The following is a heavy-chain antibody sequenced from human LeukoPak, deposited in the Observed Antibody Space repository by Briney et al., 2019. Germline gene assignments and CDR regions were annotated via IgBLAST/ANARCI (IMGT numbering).Heavy chain of an antibody. CDR1: GYSISSGYY. CDR3: AGDKETTGNGRPNWFET. V-gene: IGHV4-38-2*01. Sequence: SETLSLTCAVSGYSISSGYYWGWIRQPPGKGLQWIGSIFQRGYSYYNPSLKSRVTLPVDTSRNQFSLKLSSVTAADTAVYCCAGDKETTGNGRPNWFETWGEGTLVTVSS. CDR2: IFQRGYS. J-gene: IGHJ5*02. D-gene: IGHD1-1*01.